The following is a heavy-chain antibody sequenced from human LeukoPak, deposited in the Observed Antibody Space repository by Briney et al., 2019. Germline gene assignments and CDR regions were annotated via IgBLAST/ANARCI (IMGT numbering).Heavy chain of an antibody. J-gene: IGHJ4*02. CDR3: ANHLACGSTSCPPFDD. CDR1: GFTFDDYA. D-gene: IGHD2-2*01. CDR2: IRYDGSNK. V-gene: IGHV3-30*02. Sequence: GGSLRLSCAASGFTFDDYAMHWVRQAPGKGLEWVAFIRYDGSNKYYADSVKGRFTISRDNAKNSLYLQMNSLRAEDTAVYYCANHLACGSTSCPPFDDWGQGTLVTVSS.